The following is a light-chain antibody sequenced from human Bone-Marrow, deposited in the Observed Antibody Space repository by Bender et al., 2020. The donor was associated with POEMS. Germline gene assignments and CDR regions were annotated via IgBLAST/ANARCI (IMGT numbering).Light chain of an antibody. CDR3: TSYTTGSTYV. CDR2: QDS. J-gene: IGLJ1*01. Sequence: SYVLTQPPSVSVSPGQTVSITCSGDKLGDKYVSWYHQKPGQSPVLVIYQDSKRPSGIPERLSGSNSGDTATLTISGTQAVDEGDYYCTSYTTGSTYVFGPGTKVTVL. V-gene: IGLV3-1*01. CDR1: KLGDKY.